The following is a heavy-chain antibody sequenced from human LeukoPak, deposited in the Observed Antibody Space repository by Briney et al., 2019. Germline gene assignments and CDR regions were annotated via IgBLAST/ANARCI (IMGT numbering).Heavy chain of an antibody. CDR3: AREEGANEY. J-gene: IGHJ4*02. V-gene: IGHV1-2*02. CDR1: GYTFTGYY. D-gene: IGHD1-26*01. Sequence: ASVKVSCKASGYTFTGYYLHWVRQAPGQGLEWVGWINPDRGGTNYAQKFQGRVTMTRDTSISTAYMELSNLRSDDTAVYYCAREEGANEYWGQGTLVTVAS. CDR2: INPDRGGT.